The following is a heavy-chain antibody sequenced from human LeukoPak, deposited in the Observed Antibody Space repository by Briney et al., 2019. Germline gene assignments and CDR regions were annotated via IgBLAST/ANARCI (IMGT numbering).Heavy chain of an antibody. V-gene: IGHV1-3*01. CDR3: ARDDWNYKFTIHSYYYGMDV. CDR1: GYTFTSYA. CDR2: INAGNGNT. D-gene: IGHD1-7*01. J-gene: IGHJ6*02. Sequence: ASVKVSCEASGYTFTSYAMHWVRQAPGQRLEWMGWINAGNGNTRYSQKLQGRVTITRDTSANTVYMELSSLRSGDTAVYYCARDDWNYKFTIHSYYYGMDVWGQGTTVTVSS.